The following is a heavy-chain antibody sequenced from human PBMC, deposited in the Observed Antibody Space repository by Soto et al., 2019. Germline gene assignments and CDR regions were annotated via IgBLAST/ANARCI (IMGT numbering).Heavy chain of an antibody. CDR3: ARLFDTSGWYDY. D-gene: IGHD6-19*01. Sequence: GESLKISCKASGSTFTNYWITWVRQMPGKGLEWMGRVNPSDSYTNYSPSFQGHVTISVDKSINTAYLRWSSLKASDTAIYYCARLFDTSGWYDYWGQGTLVTVS. CDR2: VNPSDSYT. CDR1: GSTFTNYW. V-gene: IGHV5-10-1*01. J-gene: IGHJ4*02.